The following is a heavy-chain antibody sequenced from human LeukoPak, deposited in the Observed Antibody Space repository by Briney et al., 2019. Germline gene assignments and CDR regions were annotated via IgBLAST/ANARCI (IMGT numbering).Heavy chain of an antibody. CDR3: ARVVVYYGSGSYYPYGMDV. D-gene: IGHD3-10*01. V-gene: IGHV3-20*04. CDR1: GFTFDDYG. CDR2: INWNGGST. J-gene: IGHJ6*02. Sequence: GGSLRLSCAASGFTFDDYGMSWVRPAPGKGLEWVSGINWNGGSTGYADAVKGRFTISRDNAKNSLYLQMNSLRAEDTALYYCARVVVYYGSGSYYPYGMDVWGQGTTVTVSS.